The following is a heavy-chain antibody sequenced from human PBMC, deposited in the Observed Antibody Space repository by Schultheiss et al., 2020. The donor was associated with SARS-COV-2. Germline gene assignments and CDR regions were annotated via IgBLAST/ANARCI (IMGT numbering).Heavy chain of an antibody. J-gene: IGHJ6*03. CDR2: IYYSGST. V-gene: IGHV4-59*05. Sequence: SETLSLTCTVSGGSISSYYWSWIRQPPGKGLEWIGSIYYSGSTYYNPSLKSRVTISVDTSKNQFSLKLSSVTAADTAVYYCARGVPTYYYYYMDVWGKGTTVTVSS. D-gene: IGHD3-10*01. CDR1: GGSISSYY. CDR3: ARGVPTYYYYYMDV.